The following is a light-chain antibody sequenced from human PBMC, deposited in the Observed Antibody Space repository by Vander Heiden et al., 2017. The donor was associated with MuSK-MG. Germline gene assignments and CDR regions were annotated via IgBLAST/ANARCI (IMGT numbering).Light chain of an antibody. J-gene: IGKJ1*01. Sequence: DIQMTHSPSSLPASVADRVTITCRASQRVSTYFNWYQQKPGKAPKLLIYAASSLQSGVPSRFSGSGSGTDFTLTISGLQFEDSATYYCQQTFSTPRTFGQGTKVEIK. CDR2: AAS. V-gene: IGKV1-39*01. CDR3: QQTFSTPRT. CDR1: QRVSTY.